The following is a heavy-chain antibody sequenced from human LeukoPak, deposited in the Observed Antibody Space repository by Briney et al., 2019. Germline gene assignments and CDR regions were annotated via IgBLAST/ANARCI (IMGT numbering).Heavy chain of an antibody. CDR1: GGSISSYY. J-gene: IGHJ2*01. CDR2: ISYSGST. V-gene: IGHV4-59*08. CDR3: ARRRELLRSNWYFDL. Sequence: SETLSLTCTVSGGSISSYYWSWIRQPPGKGLEWSGYISYSGSTNYNPSLKSRLTISADSSKNQFSLKVSSVTAADTAVYYCARRRELLRSNWYFDLWGRGTLVTVSS. D-gene: IGHD1-26*01.